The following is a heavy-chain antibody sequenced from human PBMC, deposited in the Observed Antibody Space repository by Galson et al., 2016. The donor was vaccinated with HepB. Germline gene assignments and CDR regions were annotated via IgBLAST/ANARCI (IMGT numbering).Heavy chain of an antibody. CDR2: VSHSGSV. Sequence: TLSLTCTVSPGTISITGSFWSWIRQLPGGGLEWIGYVSHSGSVYLNPSLKSRSAISVDTSKNQFSLDLRSVTAADTAVYFCARYGSWTGFDYWGGGTLVAVSS. CDR3: ARYGSWTGFDY. D-gene: IGHD6-13*01. V-gene: IGHV4-31*03. J-gene: IGHJ4*02. CDR1: PGTISITGSF.